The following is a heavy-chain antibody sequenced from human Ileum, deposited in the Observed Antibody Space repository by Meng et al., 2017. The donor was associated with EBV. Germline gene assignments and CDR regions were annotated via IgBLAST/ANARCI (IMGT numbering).Heavy chain of an antibody. V-gene: IGHV4-34*01. CDR1: GGSLSGYY. Sequence: GTVQHWGAGLLKPSGSLSLSCAVYGGSLSGYYWSWIRQPPGKGLEWIGEITHSGSTNYNSSLKSRVTILVDTSKNQLSLKMNSVTAADTAVYYCARCYDSSGYYELNHFDHWGQGTLVTVSS. CDR3: ARCYDSSGYYELNHFDH. D-gene: IGHD3-22*01. J-gene: IGHJ4*02. CDR2: ITHSGST.